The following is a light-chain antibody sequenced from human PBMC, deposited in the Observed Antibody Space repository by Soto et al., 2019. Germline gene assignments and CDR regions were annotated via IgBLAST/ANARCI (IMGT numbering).Light chain of an antibody. Sequence: DIQMTQSPSTLSASVGDRVIITCRASQSVSGWLAWYRQKPGKALELLIYSASTLETGVPSRFSGSGSGTDFTLTVSSLQREDFATYYCQQYEGYPLTFGGGTKVDIK. CDR3: QQYEGYPLT. J-gene: IGKJ4*02. CDR2: SAS. V-gene: IGKV1-5*03. CDR1: QSVSGW.